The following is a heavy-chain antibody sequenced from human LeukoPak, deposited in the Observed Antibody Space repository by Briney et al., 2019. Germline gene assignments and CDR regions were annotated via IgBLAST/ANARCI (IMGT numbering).Heavy chain of an antibody. V-gene: IGHV5-51*01. J-gene: IGHJ3*02. CDR3: ARHDQQLLPDAFDI. CDR1: EYTFSSYW. CDR2: IYPGDSDT. Sequence: HGESLKISCTGSEYTFSSYWIGWVRQMPGRGLEWMGIIYPGDSDTRYSPSFQGQVTISADKSISTAYLQWISLKASDTAIYYCARHDQQLLPDAFDIWGQGTMVTVSS. D-gene: IGHD2-15*01.